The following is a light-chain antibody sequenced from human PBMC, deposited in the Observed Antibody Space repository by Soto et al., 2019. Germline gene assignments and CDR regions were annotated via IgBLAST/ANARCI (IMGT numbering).Light chain of an antibody. V-gene: IGLV1-36*01. CDR2: YDD. CDR1: SSNIGNNG. J-gene: IGLJ1*01. Sequence: QSVLTQPPSVSEAPNQRVTISCSGNSSNIGNNGVNWYQHFPGEPPKLLIYYDDLLSXXXXXXXXXXXXXXXXXXXXRGLQSEDEADYYCAAWDDSLNGYVFGIGTKVTVL. CDR3: AAWDDSLNGYV.